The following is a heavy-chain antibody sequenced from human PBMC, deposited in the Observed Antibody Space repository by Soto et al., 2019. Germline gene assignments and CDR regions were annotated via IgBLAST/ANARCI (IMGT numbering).Heavy chain of an antibody. CDR1: GFTFSDHY. V-gene: IGHV3-72*01. CDR3: ARVALSSECYRRVFDY. J-gene: IGHJ4*02. D-gene: IGHD3-10*01. Sequence: EVQLVESGGGLVQPGGSLRLSCAASGFTFSDHYMDWVRQAPGKGLEWVGRIKNKANSYGTQYAAYGKGRITIARDDSQGSVYLQMNSLKTEDTAVYYCARVALSSECYRRVFDYWGQGTLVTVSS. CDR2: IKNKANSYGT.